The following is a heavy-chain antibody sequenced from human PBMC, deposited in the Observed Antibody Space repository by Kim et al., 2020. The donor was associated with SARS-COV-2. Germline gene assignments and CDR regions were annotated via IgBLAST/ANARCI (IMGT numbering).Heavy chain of an antibody. V-gene: IGHV4-59*01. CDR2: IYYSGST. J-gene: IGHJ6*02. Sequence: SETLSLTCTVSGGSISSYYWSWIRQPPGKGLEWSGYIYYSGSTNFNPSLKSRITISLDTSKNQFSLKLTSVTAADTAVYYCARVPFYGSGTYARVDYYGMDVWGPGTTVIVSS. CDR3: ARVPFYGSGTYARVDYYGMDV. CDR1: GGSISSYY. D-gene: IGHD3-10*01.